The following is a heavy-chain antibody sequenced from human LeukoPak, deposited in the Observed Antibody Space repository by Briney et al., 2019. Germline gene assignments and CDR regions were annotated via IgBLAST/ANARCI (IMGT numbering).Heavy chain of an antibody. CDR1: GYTFTGYY. Sequence: ASVRVSCKASGYTFTGYYMHRVRQAPGHGLEWMGWINRNSETKFAQKFQGRVTMTRDTSISTAYMELSRLRSDDTAVYYCARERDSSGYSPLDPWGQGTLVTVSS. D-gene: IGHD3-22*01. V-gene: IGHV1-2*02. CDR2: INRNSET. CDR3: ARERDSSGYSPLDP. J-gene: IGHJ5*02.